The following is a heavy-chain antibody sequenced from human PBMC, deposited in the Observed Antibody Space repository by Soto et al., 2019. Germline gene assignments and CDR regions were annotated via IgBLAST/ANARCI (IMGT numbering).Heavy chain of an antibody. V-gene: IGHV3-30*03. CDR3: ARDVAMPTGLGLGY. CDR2: VSNDGNRK. D-gene: IGHD2-2*01. J-gene: IGHJ4*02. CDR1: GFAFTNYG. Sequence: VQVVESGGGVVQPGRSLRLSCAASGFAFTNYGMHWVRQAPGKGLEWVAFVSNDGNRKYYADSVKGRFTISRDNSENTVYLQMTSLRRDDTAVFYCARDVAMPTGLGLGYWGQGALVTISS.